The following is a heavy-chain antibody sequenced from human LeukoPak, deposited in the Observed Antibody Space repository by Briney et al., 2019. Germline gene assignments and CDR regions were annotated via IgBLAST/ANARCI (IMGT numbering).Heavy chain of an antibody. V-gene: IGHV4-39*01. Sequence: PSETLSLTCTVSGGSISSNTYYWGWIRQPPGKGLEWIGNIYYSGSTYHNPSLKSRVTISVDTSKNQFSLKLSSVTAADTAVYYCARQSISGSYYVKAPFFDYWGQGTLVTVSS. CDR2: IYYSGST. D-gene: IGHD1-26*01. CDR1: GGSISSNTYY. J-gene: IGHJ4*02. CDR3: ARQSISGSYYVKAPFFDY.